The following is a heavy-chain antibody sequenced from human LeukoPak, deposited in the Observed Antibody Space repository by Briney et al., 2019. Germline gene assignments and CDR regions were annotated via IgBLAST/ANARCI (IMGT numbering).Heavy chain of an antibody. CDR1: GGSINSSSYY. J-gene: IGHJ5*02. CDR3: ARANWNYRFDP. V-gene: IGHV4-39*07. D-gene: IGHD1-7*01. CDR2: IFYTGST. Sequence: SETLSLTCTVSGGSINSSSYYWGWIRQPPGKGLEWIASIFYTGSTYYNPSLMSRVTISIDTSKNQFFLTLSSVTAADTAVYYCARANWNYRFDPWGQGTLVTVSS.